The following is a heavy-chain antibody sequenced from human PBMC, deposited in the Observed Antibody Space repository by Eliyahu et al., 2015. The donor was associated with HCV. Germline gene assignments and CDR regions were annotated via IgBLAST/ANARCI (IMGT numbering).Heavy chain of an antibody. V-gene: IGHV4-4*07. CDR3: ARAVGEYLLDY. Sequence: QVQLQESGPGLVKPSETLSLTXTXSGGSIXSYXWXWXRQPAGKGLEWIGRXYTXGSTNYNPSLKSRVTMSVDTSKNQFSLKLSSVTAADTAVYYCARAVGEYLLDYWGQGTLVTVSS. CDR2: XYTXGST. J-gene: IGHJ4*02. CDR1: GGSIXSYX. D-gene: IGHD3-10*01.